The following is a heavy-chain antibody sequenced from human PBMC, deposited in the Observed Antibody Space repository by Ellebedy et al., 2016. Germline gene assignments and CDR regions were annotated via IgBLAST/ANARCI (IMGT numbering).Heavy chain of an antibody. CDR1: GYSFSGNY. D-gene: IGHD4-17*01. Sequence: ASVKVSCXASGYSFSGNYIHWVRQAPGQGLEWMGWINPNSGGSNYAQKFQGRVTMIGDTYISPAYMELSSLRSEDTDVYYCARAENGDDSYYYNGMDVWGQGTTVTVSS. V-gene: IGHV1-2*02. CDR2: INPNSGGS. J-gene: IGHJ6*02. CDR3: ARAENGDDSYYYNGMDV.